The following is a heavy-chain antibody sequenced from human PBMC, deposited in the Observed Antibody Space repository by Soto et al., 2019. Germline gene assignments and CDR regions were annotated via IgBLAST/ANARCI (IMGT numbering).Heavy chain of an antibody. CDR2: INPSIGTT. CDR3: ARDVQTDGTAAGRMDAMDV. CDR1: GYTFTSYY. Sequence: QVQLVQSGAEVKKPGASVKVSCKASGYTFTSYYIHWVRQAPGQGLEWMGVINPSIGTTSYAQKVQGRVTMTRDTSTSTLYMELSSLRSEDTTVYYCARDVQTDGTAAGRMDAMDVWGQGTTVTVSS. V-gene: IGHV1-46*01. D-gene: IGHD6-13*01. J-gene: IGHJ6*02.